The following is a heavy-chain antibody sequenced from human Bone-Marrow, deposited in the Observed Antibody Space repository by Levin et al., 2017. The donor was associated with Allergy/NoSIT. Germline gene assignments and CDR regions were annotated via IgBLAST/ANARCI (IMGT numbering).Heavy chain of an antibody. CDR1: GFSFRSYA. Sequence: SLKISCAASGFSFRSYAMHWVRQAPGKGLEWVSGISWNRNVIGYAESVKGRFTISRDYVKSFLYLQMNSLRADDTAFYYCVKDIEGVAGTGYFDSWGQGTLVTVSS. V-gene: IGHV3-9*01. CDR2: ISWNRNVI. D-gene: IGHD6-19*01. J-gene: IGHJ4*02. CDR3: VKDIEGVAGTGYFDS.